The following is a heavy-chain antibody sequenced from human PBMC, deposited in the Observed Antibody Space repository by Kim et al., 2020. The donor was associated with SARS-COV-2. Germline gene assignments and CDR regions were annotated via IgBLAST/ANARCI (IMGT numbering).Heavy chain of an antibody. CDR3: ARYYCLNGICHGFDF. V-gene: IGHV4-59*08. CDR2: IYYDGST. Sequence: SETLSLTCTVSGGSITPYFWSWVRQPPGKGLEWIGYIYYDGSTNYNPYNPSLKSRSAMSVDTPQNQFSLRLSSVTAADTAIYYCARYYCLNGICHGFDFWGQGSLVTVSS. J-gene: IGHJ4*02. CDR1: GGSITPYF. D-gene: IGHD2-8*01.